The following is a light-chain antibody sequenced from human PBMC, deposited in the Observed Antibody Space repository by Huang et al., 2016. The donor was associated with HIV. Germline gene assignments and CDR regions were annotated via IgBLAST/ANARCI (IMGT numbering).Light chain of an antibody. Sequence: DIVVTQSPLSLPVTPGEPASISCRSCQTLLHGSAYNSLDWYLQKPGQSPQRLIYLAYKRASGVPDRCSGSGSGTGFTLEISRVEPEDVGVYYCMQTLQTPFTFGQGTRVEI. V-gene: IGKV2-28*01. CDR3: MQTLQTPFT. CDR1: QTLLHGSAYNS. CDR2: LAY. J-gene: IGKJ2*01.